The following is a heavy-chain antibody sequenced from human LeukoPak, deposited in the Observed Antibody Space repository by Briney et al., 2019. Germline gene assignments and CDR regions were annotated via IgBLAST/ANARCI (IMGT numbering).Heavy chain of an antibody. CDR3: GREGTEYYFDY. CDR1: GGTFSSYA. CDR2: IIPIFGTA. V-gene: IGHV1-69*05. D-gene: IGHD1-1*01. J-gene: IGHJ4*02. Sequence: ASVKVSCKASGGTFSSYAISWVRQAPGQGLEWMGRIIPIFGTANYAQKFQGRVTITTDESTSTAYMELSSLRSEDTAVYYCGREGTEYYFDYWGQGTLVTVSS.